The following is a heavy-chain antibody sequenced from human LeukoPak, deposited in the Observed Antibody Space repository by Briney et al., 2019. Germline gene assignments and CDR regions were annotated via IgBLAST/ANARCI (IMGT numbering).Heavy chain of an antibody. J-gene: IGHJ4*02. CDR2: INPNSGGT. CDR1: GYTFTGYY. D-gene: IGHD3-22*01. Sequence: ASVKVSCKASGYTFTGYYMHWVRQAPGQGLEWMGRINPNSGGTNYAQKFQGRVTMTRDTSISTAYMELSRLRSDDTAVYYCARDRGHYYHSSGSDYWGQGTLVTVSS. V-gene: IGHV1-2*06. CDR3: ARDRGHYYHSSGSDY.